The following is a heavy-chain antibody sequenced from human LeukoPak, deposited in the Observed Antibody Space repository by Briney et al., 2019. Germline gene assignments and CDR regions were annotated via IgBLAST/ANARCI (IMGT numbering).Heavy chain of an antibody. Sequence: GASVKVSCKASGGTFSSYAISWVRQAPGQGLEWMGGIIPIFGTANYAQKFQGRVTITADESTSTAYMELSSLRSEDTAVYYCATTTVTTSRYYYYYMDVWGKGTTVTISS. D-gene: IGHD4-17*01. CDR2: IIPIFGTA. CDR1: GGTFSSYA. V-gene: IGHV1-69*13. J-gene: IGHJ6*03. CDR3: ATTTVTTSRYYYYYMDV.